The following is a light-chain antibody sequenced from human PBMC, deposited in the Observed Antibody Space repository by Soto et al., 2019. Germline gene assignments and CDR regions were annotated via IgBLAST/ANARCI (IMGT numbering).Light chain of an antibody. CDR2: RAS. CDR3: QQYHNLWT. CDR1: HYVYSN. V-gene: IGKV3-15*01. J-gene: IGKJ1*01. Sequence: EIVMTQSPATLSMSPGERATLSCTASHYVYSNVAWFQQRPGQAPRLLIYRASARATGTAARFSGSGSGTEFTLTITSLQSEGFAVYYCQQYHNLWTFGQGTKVDIK.